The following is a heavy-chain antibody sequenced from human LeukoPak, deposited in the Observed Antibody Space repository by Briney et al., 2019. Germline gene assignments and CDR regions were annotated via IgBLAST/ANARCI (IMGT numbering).Heavy chain of an antibody. V-gene: IGHV4-39*01. CDR3: ARRARGAAAGTFYPEYYFDY. J-gene: IGHJ4*02. CDR1: GGSISSGTYY. D-gene: IGHD6-13*01. Sequence: TSQTLSLTCTVSGGSISSGTYYWSWIRQPAGKGLEWIGSIYYSGSTYYNPSLKSRVTISVDTSKNQFSLKLSSVTAADTAVYYCARRARGAAAGTFYPEYYFDYWGQGTLVTVSS. CDR2: IYYSGST.